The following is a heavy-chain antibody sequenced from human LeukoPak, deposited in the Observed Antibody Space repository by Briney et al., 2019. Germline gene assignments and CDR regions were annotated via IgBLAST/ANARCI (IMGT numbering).Heavy chain of an antibody. CDR2: ISAYNGNT. CDR3: ARAYCSSTSCYLQPFDP. CDR1: GYTFTSYG. V-gene: IGHV1-18*01. Sequence: ASVKVSCKASGYTFTSYGISWVRQAPGQGLEGMGWISAYNGNTNYAQKLQGRVTMTTDTSTSTAYMELRSLRSDDTAVYYCARAYCSSTSCYLQPFDPWGQGTLVTVSS. J-gene: IGHJ5*02. D-gene: IGHD2-2*01.